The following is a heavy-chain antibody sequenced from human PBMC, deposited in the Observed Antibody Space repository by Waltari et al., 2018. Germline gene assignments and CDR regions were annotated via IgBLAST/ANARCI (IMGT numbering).Heavy chain of an antibody. CDR3: ARIAALFLLDY. V-gene: IGHV3-48*04. J-gene: IGHJ4*02. Sequence: EVQLVESGGGLIQPGGSLRLSCAASGFTFGTYSMNWVRQAPGKGLEWVSYISPTSTTIYDADSVKGRFTISRDNAKNTLYLQMNSLRAEYTAVYYCARIAALFLLDYWGQGTLVTVSS. CDR2: ISPTSTTI. D-gene: IGHD6-6*01. CDR1: GFTFGTYS.